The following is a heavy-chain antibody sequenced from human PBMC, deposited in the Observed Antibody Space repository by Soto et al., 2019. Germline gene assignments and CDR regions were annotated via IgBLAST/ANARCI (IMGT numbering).Heavy chain of an antibody. V-gene: IGHV4-39*01. CDR3: ARRVRYGEFDP. J-gene: IGHJ5*02. D-gene: IGHD4-17*01. CDR2: IYYSGST. Sequence: SETLSLTCTVSGGSISSSSYYWGWIRRPPGKGLEWIGSIYYSGSTYYNPSLKSRVTISVDTSKNQFSLKLSSVTAADTAVYYCARRVRYGEFDPWGQGTLVTVSS. CDR1: GGSISSSSYY.